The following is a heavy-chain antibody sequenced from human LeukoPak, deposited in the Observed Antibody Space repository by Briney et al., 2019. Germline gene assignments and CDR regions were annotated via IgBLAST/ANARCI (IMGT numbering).Heavy chain of an antibody. D-gene: IGHD2-2*01. CDR3: AREGCSSTSCYWEDAFDI. CDR2: LSSSSRYI. J-gene: IGHJ3*02. V-gene: IGHV3-21*01. Sequence: GGSLRLSCAASGFTFSSYSMNWVRQAPGKGLEWVSSLSSSSRYIYYADSVKGRFTIARDNAKNSLYLQMNSLRAEDTAVYYCAREGCSSTSCYWEDAFDIWGQGTMVTVSS. CDR1: GFTFSSYS.